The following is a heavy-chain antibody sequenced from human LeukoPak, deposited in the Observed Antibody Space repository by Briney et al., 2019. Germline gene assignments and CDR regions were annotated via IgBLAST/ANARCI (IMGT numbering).Heavy chain of an antibody. V-gene: IGHV3-7*01. Sequence: PGGSLRLYCAASGFTFSNYWMSWVRQAPGKGLEWVANINQDGSVKQYVDSIKGRFTISRDNAKNTLYLQMDSLRVEDTAVYYCARFSRVEWSFWGQGTLVTVSS. CDR1: GFTFSNYW. J-gene: IGHJ4*02. CDR2: INQDGSVK. D-gene: IGHD3-3*01. CDR3: ARFSRVEWSF.